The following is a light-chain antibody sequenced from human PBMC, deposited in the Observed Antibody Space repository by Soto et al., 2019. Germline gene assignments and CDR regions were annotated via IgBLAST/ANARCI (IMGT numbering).Light chain of an antibody. CDR2: DAS. CDR3: QQYKSYSKT. J-gene: IGKJ1*01. V-gene: IGKV1-5*01. Sequence: DIHMTQSPATLSASVGERVSSTCRASQSISSWLAWYQQSPGKAPKLLIYDASSLESGVPSRFSGSGSETEFTLTISSLQPDDFATYYCQQYKSYSKTFGQGTKVDIK. CDR1: QSISSW.